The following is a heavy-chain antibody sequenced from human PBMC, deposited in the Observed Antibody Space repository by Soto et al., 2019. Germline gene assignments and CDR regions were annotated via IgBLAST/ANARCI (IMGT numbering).Heavy chain of an antibody. Sequence: GGSLRLSCAASGFTLNNYWMSWVRQAPGKGLEWVANIKQDGSEEYYVDSVRGRFTISRDNAKGSLYLQMNSLRAEDTAVYYCVRALGGSDSDLWGQGTLVTVSS. V-gene: IGHV3-7*01. CDR3: VRALGGSDSDL. J-gene: IGHJ5*02. CDR1: GFTLNNYW. CDR2: IKQDGSEE. D-gene: IGHD3-16*01.